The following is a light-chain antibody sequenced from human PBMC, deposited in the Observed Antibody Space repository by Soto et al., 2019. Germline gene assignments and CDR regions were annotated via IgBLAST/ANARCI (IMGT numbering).Light chain of an antibody. V-gene: IGLV1-40*01. Sequence: QYVLTQPPSVSGAPGQRVTISCTGSSYYIGAGYDVHWYQQLPGTAPKLLIYGNSNRPSGVPDRFSGSKSGTSASLAITGLQAEDEADYYCQSYDSSLSGVVFGGGTQLTAL. CDR2: GNS. CDR3: QSYDSSLSGVV. CDR1: SYYIGAGYD. J-gene: IGLJ2*01.